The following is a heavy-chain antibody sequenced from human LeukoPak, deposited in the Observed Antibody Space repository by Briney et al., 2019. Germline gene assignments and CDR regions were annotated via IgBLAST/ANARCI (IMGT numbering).Heavy chain of an antibody. CDR3: ASDPRPQTGTPCFDY. D-gene: IGHD1-1*01. J-gene: IGHJ4*02. Sequence: GGSLRLSCAASGFTFSSYEMNWVRQAPGKGLEWVSYISSSGSTIFYADSVKGRFTLSRDNSKNTLSLQMSSLRGEDTAVYYCASDPRPQTGTPCFDYWGQGTLVTVSS. CDR2: ISSSGSTI. V-gene: IGHV3-48*03. CDR1: GFTFSSYE.